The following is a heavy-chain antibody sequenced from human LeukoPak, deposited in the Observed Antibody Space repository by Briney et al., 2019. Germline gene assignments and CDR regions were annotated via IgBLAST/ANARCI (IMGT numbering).Heavy chain of an antibody. CDR3: AQGDGHNYFNY. D-gene: IGHD5-24*01. CDR2: IYSGGSA. CDR1: GFTVSSSY. Sequence: PGGSLRLSCAASGFTVSSSYTSWVRQAPGKGLEWVSVIYSGGSAYYADSVKGRFTISRDNSKNTLYLQMNSLRAEDTAVYYCAQGDGHNYFNYWGQGTLVTVSS. V-gene: IGHV3-53*01. J-gene: IGHJ4*02.